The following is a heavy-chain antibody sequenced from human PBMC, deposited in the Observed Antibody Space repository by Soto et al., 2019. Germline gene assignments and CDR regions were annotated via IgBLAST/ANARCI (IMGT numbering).Heavy chain of an antibody. CDR1: GYTFSSYA. J-gene: IGHJ3*02. Sequence: QVQLVQSGGEVKKPGASVKVSCKASGYTFSSYAMHWVRQAPGQRLEWMGWVNGGNGDTRYSQKFQGRVTISRDTFASTGYMELSSLTSEDTAVYYCARVSSHHDGCDIWGQGTMVTVSS. CDR3: ARVSSHHDGCDI. V-gene: IGHV1-3*01. CDR2: VNGGNGDT.